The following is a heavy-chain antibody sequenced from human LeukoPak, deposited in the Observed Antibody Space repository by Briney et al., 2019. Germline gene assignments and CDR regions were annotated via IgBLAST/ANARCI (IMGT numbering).Heavy chain of an antibody. Sequence: GGSLRLSRVASGFTFSSYEMNWVRQAPGKGLEWVSYISPSGGTTIYYADSVKGRFTISRDNAKSSLYLQMNSLRAEDTAVYYCAKREGFMGTVTHDAFDIWGQGTVVIVS. CDR2: ISPSGGTTI. V-gene: IGHV3-48*03. D-gene: IGHD5-24*01. CDR1: GFTFSSYE. J-gene: IGHJ3*02. CDR3: AKREGFMGTVTHDAFDI.